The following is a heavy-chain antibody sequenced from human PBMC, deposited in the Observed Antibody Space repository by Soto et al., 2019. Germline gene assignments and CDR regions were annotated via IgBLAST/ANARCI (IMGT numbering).Heavy chain of an antibody. J-gene: IGHJ3*02. V-gene: IGHV1-18*01. Sequence: ASVKVSCKASGYTFTSYGISWVRQAPGQGLEWMGWISAYNGNTNYAQKLQGRVTMTTDTSTSTAYMELRSLRSDDTAVFYCARSKSDQWLVHPDYAFDIWGQGTMVTVSS. CDR2: ISAYNGNT. CDR1: GYTFTSYG. D-gene: IGHD6-19*01. CDR3: ARSKSDQWLVHPDYAFDI.